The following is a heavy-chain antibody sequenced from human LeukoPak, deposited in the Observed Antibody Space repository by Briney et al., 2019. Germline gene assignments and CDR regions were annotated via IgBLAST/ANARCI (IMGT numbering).Heavy chain of an antibody. J-gene: IGHJ4*02. CDR2: ISSSGSTI. CDR1: GFTFSSYE. CDR3: ARESLRSLDY. D-gene: IGHD5-12*01. V-gene: IGHV3-48*03. Sequence: GGSLRLSCAASGFTFSSYEMNWVRRAPGKGLEWVSYISSSGSTIYYADSVKGRFTISRDNAKNSLYLQMNSLRAEDTAVYYCARESLRSLDYWGQGTLVTVSS.